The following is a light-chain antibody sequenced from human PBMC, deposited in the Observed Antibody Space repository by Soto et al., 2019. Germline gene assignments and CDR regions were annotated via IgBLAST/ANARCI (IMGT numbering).Light chain of an antibody. V-gene: IGKV1-39*01. CDR2: AAS. J-gene: IGKJ4*01. CDR3: QQTSSTPT. CDR1: QSIRSY. Sequence: DIQLTQSPSSLSASVGDRVTITCRASQSIRSYLNWYQQKPGKAPKLLIYAASSLQTGVSSRFGGSGSGTDFTLTISNLQPEDFATYYCQQTSSTPTFGGGTKVDIK.